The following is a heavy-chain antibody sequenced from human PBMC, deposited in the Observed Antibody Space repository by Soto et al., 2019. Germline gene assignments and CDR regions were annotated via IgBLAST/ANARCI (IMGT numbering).Heavy chain of an antibody. CDR2: MNPNSGNT. Sequence: QVQLVQSGAEVKKPGASVKVSCKASGYTFTSYDINWVRQATGQGLEWMGWMNPNSGNTGSAQKFQGRVTMTRNTSISTAYRELSSLRSEDTAVYYCARVRGQQLVSSWFDPWGQGTLVTVSS. J-gene: IGHJ5*02. CDR3: ARVRGQQLVSSWFDP. V-gene: IGHV1-8*01. D-gene: IGHD6-13*01. CDR1: GYTFTSYD.